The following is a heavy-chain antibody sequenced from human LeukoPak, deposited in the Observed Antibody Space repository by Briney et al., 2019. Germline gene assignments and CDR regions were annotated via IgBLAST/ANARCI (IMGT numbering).Heavy chain of an antibody. D-gene: IGHD1-26*01. CDR3: ARGVVGAPAGD. V-gene: IGHV4-4*02. Sequence: SSGTLSLICGVSGGSISSTNWWTWIRQPPGKGLEWIGIISYSGSTYYNPSLKSRVTISGDTSKKQFSLKLNSVTAADTAVYFCARGVVGAPAGDWGQGTLVTVSS. CDR1: GGSISSTNW. J-gene: IGHJ4*02. CDR2: ISYSGST.